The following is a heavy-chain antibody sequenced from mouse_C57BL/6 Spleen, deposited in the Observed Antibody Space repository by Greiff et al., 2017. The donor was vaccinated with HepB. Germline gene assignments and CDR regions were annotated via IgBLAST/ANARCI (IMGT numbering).Heavy chain of an antibody. CDR2: IYPRSGNT. V-gene: IGHV1-81*01. Sequence: QVQLQQSGAELARPGASVKLSCKASGYTFTSYGISWVKQRTGQGLEWIGEIYPRSGNTYYNEKFKGKATLTADKSSSTAYMELRSLTSEDSAVYFCARGEYYGSSPHFDYWGQGTTLTVSS. CDR3: ARGEYYGSSPHFDY. D-gene: IGHD1-1*01. CDR1: GYTFTSYG. J-gene: IGHJ2*01.